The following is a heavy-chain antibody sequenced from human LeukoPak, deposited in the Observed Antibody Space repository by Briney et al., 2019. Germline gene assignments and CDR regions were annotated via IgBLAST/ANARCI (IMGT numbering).Heavy chain of an antibody. Sequence: GESLTISCQASGYSFTNYWIVWMRQMPGKGLDYMGIIYPGDSKTRYSPSFQGLVTISADPSISTAFLQWKSLKASDSAMYYCATYSDFVLNAFDLWGQGTMVSVSS. D-gene: IGHD1-26*01. CDR1: GYSFTNYW. V-gene: IGHV5-51*01. J-gene: IGHJ3*01. CDR3: ATYSDFVLNAFDL. CDR2: IYPGDSKT.